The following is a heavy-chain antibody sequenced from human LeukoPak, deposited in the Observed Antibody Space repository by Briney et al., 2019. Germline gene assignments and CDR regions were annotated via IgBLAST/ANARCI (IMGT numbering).Heavy chain of an antibody. D-gene: IGHD2-15*01. V-gene: IGHV3-23*01. Sequence: GGSLRLSCAASGFTFSNYAMSWVRQAPGKGLEWVSIISGSGDSTYYADSVKGRFTISRDNSKNTLFLQMNSLRGEDTAVYYCAKDGPDIVEVVAATYDYWGQGTLVTVSS. J-gene: IGHJ4*02. CDR2: ISGSGDST. CDR1: GFTFSNYA. CDR3: AKDGPDIVEVVAATYDY.